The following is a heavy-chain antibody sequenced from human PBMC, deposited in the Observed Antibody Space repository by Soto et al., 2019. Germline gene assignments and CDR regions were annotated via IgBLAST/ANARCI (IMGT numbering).Heavy chain of an antibody. CDR2: IKSKTDGGTT. V-gene: IGHV3-15*07. D-gene: IGHD3-22*01. J-gene: IGHJ3*02. CDR3: TPLGGMIVVVMSQGGDAFDI. Sequence: PGGPKRVRCAAAGLNIRNLGVHWVRQETGKGLEWVGRIKSKTDGGTTDYAAPVKGRFTISRDDSKNTLYLQMNSLKTEDTAVYYCTPLGGMIVVVMSQGGDAFDIWGQGTMVTVSS. CDR1: GLNIRNLG.